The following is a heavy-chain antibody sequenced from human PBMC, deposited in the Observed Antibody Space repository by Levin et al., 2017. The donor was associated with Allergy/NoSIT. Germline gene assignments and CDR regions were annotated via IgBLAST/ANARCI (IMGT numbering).Heavy chain of an antibody. D-gene: IGHD3-22*01. Sequence: GGSLRLSCAASGFTFTNYVMTWVRQAPGKGLEWVSAISGSGGSTYYADSVKGRFTISRDNSKNTLYLQMNSLRAEDTALYYCARSTGWIGSSVYYYDDYWGQGTLVTVSS. J-gene: IGHJ4*02. CDR1: GFTFTNYV. CDR3: ARSTGWIGSSVYYYDDY. V-gene: IGHV3-23*01. CDR2: ISGSGGST.